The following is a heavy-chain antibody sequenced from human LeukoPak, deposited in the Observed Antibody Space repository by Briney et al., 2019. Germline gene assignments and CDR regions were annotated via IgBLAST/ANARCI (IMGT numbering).Heavy chain of an antibody. V-gene: IGHV3-23*01. CDR3: GKEMTSMVTVEY. D-gene: IGHD5-18*01. J-gene: IGHJ4*02. Sequence: PGGPLRLSCAASGFTFSSYAMSWVRQAPGKGLEWVSAISGSGGKTYYADSVKGRFTISRDNSQNTLYLYMNSLRADDTAVYYCGKEMTSMVTVEYWGQGTLVTVSS. CDR1: GFTFSSYA. CDR2: ISGSGGKT.